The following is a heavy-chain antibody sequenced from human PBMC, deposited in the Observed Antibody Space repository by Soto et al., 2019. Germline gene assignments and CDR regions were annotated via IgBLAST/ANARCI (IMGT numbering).Heavy chain of an antibody. CDR3: TTVRYGSFPFY. CDR2: IKSKTDGATT. V-gene: IGHV3-15*01. J-gene: IGHJ3*01. CDR1: GFTFSNAW. Sequence: EVQLVESGGGLVKPGGSLRLSCAASGFTFSNAWMSWVRQAPGKGLEWVGRIKSKTDGATTDYAAPVKGRFTITRDDSENKLALQMNSLKTDDTAVYYSTTVRYGSFPFYWGQGTMVTVSS. D-gene: IGHD3-10*01.